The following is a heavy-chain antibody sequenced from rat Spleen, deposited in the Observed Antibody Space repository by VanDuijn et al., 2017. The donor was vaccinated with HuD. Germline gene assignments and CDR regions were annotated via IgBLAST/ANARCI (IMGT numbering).Heavy chain of an antibody. J-gene: IGHJ4*01. D-gene: IGHD1-3*01. CDR3: AKTTVAYYYVMDA. Sequence: EVQLQESGPGLVKPSQSLSLTCSVTGFSIPSSYRWNWIRKFPGNKVEWMGYINNAGSTTYNPSLKSRISVTRDTSKNQFFLQVNSVTTEDTATYYCAKTTVAYYYVMDAWGQGASVTVSS. CDR2: INNAGST. CDR1: GFSIPSSYR. V-gene: IGHV3-3*01.